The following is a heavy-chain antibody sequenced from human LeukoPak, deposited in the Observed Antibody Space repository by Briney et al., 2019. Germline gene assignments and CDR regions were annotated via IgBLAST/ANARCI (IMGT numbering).Heavy chain of an antibody. Sequence: SETLSLTCTVSGGSISSSSYYWGWIRQPPGKGLEWIGSIYYSGSTYYNPSLKSRVTISVDTSKNQFSLKLSSVTAADTAVYYCARGFYSYGYDYWGQGTLVTVSS. J-gene: IGHJ4*02. CDR1: GGSISSSSYY. CDR3: ARGFYSYGYDY. CDR2: IYYSGST. V-gene: IGHV4-39*07. D-gene: IGHD5-18*01.